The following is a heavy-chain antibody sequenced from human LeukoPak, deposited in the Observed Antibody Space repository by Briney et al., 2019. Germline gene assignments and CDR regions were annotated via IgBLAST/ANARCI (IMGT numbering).Heavy chain of an antibody. CDR1: GGSISSSSYY. V-gene: IGHV4-39*07. D-gene: IGHD5-12*01. CDR3: ARSRSYDLDY. Sequence: SETLSLTCTVSGGSISSSSYYWGWIRQPPGKGLEWIGSIYYSGSTYYNPSLKSRVTISVDTSKNQFSLKLSSVTAADTAVYYCARSRSYDLDYWGQGTLVTVSS. J-gene: IGHJ4*02. CDR2: IYYSGST.